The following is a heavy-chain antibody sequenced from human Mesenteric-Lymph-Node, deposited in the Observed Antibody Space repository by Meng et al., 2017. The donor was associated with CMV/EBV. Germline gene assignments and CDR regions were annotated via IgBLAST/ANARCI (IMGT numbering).Heavy chain of an antibody. CDR3: ARDLYDFWSGALDF. J-gene: IGHJ4*02. V-gene: IGHV3-30*04. Sequence: GGSLRLSCATSGFTFSSNAMHWVRQAPGKGLEWVAVISFDGTYKHYRDSVNGRFTISRDNSRNTLFLQMDSLGTEDTALYYCARDLYDFWSGALDFWGQGTLVTVSS. CDR1: GFTFSSNA. CDR2: ISFDGTYK. D-gene: IGHD3-3*01.